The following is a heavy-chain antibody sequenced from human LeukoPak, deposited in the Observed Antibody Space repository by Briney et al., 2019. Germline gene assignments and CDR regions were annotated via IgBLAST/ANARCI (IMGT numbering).Heavy chain of an antibody. CDR3: ARTVAVSTYRNFDF. V-gene: IGHV4-59*01. Sequence: KSSETLSLTCTVSGGSISSYFWSWIRQSPEKGLEWIGFIYYTGTANYNPSLKSRVTMSIDTSKNQFSLTMRSVTAADTAVYYCARTVAVSTYRNFDFWGQGTLVTVSS. J-gene: IGHJ4*02. CDR2: IYYTGTA. D-gene: IGHD5/OR15-5a*01. CDR1: GGSISSYF.